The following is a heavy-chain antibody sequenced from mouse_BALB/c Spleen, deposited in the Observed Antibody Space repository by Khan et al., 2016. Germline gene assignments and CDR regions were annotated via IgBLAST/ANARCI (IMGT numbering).Heavy chain of an antibody. D-gene: IGHD3-1*01. V-gene: IGHV1-54*03. Sequence: QVQLKESGAELVRPGTSVKVSCKASGYAFTNYLIEWVKQRPGQGLEWIGVIKPGSGGTNYNEKFKGKATLTADKSSSTAYMQLSSLTSDDSAVYFCARSGAPHYYAMDYWGQGTSVTVSS. CDR1: GYAFTNYL. J-gene: IGHJ4*01. CDR3: ARSGAPHYYAMDY. CDR2: IKPGSGGT.